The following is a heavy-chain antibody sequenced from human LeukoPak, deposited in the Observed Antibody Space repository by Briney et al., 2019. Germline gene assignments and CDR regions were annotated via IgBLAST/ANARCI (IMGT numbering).Heavy chain of an antibody. CDR3: ASHRVPVGATQGFQH. CDR2: IYYSGST. J-gene: IGHJ1*01. D-gene: IGHD1-26*01. V-gene: IGHV4-59*08. Sequence: SETLSLTCTVSGGSISSYYWSWIRQPPGKGLEWIGYIYYSGSTNYNPSLKSRVTISVDTSKNQFSLKLSSVTAADTAVYYCASHRVPVGATQGFQHWGQGTLVTVSS. CDR1: GGSISSYY.